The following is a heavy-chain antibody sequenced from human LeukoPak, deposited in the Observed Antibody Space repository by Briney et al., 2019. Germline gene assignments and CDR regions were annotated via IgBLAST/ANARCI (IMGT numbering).Heavy chain of an antibody. Sequence: GRSLRLSCAASRFTFSNYGMHWVRQAPGKGLEWVAVIWSGGRGKYYADSVKGRFTISRDNSKNTLFLQMNSLRTEDTAIYYCTRRGGYGDYDNMDVWGQGTTVTVSS. CDR3: TRRGGYGDYDNMDV. V-gene: IGHV3-33*08. J-gene: IGHJ6*02. D-gene: IGHD4-17*01. CDR1: RFTFSNYG. CDR2: IWSGGRGK.